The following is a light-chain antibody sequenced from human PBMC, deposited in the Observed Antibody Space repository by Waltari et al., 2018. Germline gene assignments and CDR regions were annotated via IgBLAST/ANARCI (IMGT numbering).Light chain of an antibody. CDR2: LGS. CDR3: MQGLQTPT. CDR1: PGLLHSEGHIL. J-gene: IGKJ5*01. Sequence: DIVLTQSPLSLPVTPGEPASTPCRSSPGLLHSEGHILLDWYLQKPGQSPQLLIYLGSHRASGVPDRFSGSGSGTDFTLEISRVEAEDVGVYFCMQGLQTPTFGQGTRL. V-gene: IGKV2-28*01.